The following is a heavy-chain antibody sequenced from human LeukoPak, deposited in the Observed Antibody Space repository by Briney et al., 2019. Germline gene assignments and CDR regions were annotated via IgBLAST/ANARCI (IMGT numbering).Heavy chain of an antibody. V-gene: IGHV3-7*01. CDR2: IKQDGSEK. CDR1: GFTFSSSW. D-gene: IGHD3-10*02. Sequence: PGGSLRLSCAAPGFTFSSSWMSWVRQAPEKGLEWVANIKQDGSEKYYVDSVKGRFTISRDNAEDALYLQMNSLRGEDTAVYYCARAGPGATCSTKEYWGQGTLVTVSS. CDR3: ARAGPGATCSTKEY. J-gene: IGHJ4*02.